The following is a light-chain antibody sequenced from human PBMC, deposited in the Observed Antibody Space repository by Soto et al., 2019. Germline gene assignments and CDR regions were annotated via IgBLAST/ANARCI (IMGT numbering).Light chain of an antibody. Sequence: QSALTQPRSVSGSPGQSVTISCTGTSSDVGGYNYVSWYQQHPGKAPKLMIYDVSKRPSGVPDRFSGSKSGNTASLTISGLQAEAEADYYCCSYAGSYVFGTGTKVTLL. CDR2: DVS. V-gene: IGLV2-11*01. J-gene: IGLJ1*01. CDR1: SSDVGGYNY. CDR3: CSYAGSYV.